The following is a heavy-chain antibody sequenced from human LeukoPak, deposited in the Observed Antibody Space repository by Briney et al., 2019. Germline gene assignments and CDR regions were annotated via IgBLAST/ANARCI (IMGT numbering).Heavy chain of an antibody. CDR2: IKTETDGGTT. D-gene: IGHD4-17*01. J-gene: IGHJ4*02. CDR1: GFTLSKVW. CDR3: TTVDYGDLTPAASSDY. Sequence: PGGSLRLSCAASGFTLSKVWMSWVRQAPGKGLEWVGRIKTETDGGTTEYAAPVRGRFTISRDDSEDTLYLQMNSLKTEDTAVYYCTTVDYGDLTPAASSDYWGQGTLVTVSS. V-gene: IGHV3-15*01.